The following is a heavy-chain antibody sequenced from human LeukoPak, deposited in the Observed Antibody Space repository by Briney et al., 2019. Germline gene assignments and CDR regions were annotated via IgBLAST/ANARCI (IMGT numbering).Heavy chain of an antibody. Sequence: SETLSLTCAVYGGSFSGYYWSWIRQPPGKGLEWIGEINHSGSTNYNPSLKSGVTISVDTSKNQFSLKLSSVTAADTAVYYCASPGYSSSSEWFDPWGQGTLVTVSS. CDR1: GGSFSGYY. D-gene: IGHD6-6*01. V-gene: IGHV4-34*01. CDR3: ASPGYSSSSEWFDP. J-gene: IGHJ5*02. CDR2: INHSGST.